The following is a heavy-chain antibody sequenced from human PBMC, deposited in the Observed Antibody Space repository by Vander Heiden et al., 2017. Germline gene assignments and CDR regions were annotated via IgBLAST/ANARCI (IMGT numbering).Heavy chain of an antibody. CDR1: GFTFSGYA. CDR3: AQVPEAASYDY. CDR2: ISGSGGTT. V-gene: IGHV3-23*01. J-gene: IGHJ4*02. Sequence: EVQVLESGGGLVQPGGSLRLSCAASGFTFSGYAMSWVRQAPGKGLEWVSGISGSGGTTFYPDSVKGRFTISRDNSKNTLFLQMNSLRAEDTAIYYCAQVPEAASYDYWGQGTLVTVSS. D-gene: IGHD2-15*01.